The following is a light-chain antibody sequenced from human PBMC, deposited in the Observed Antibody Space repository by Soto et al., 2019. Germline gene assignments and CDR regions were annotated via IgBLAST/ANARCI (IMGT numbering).Light chain of an antibody. CDR1: SSDVGAYNY. CDR2: EVT. CDR3: SSFASSNTWV. Sequence: QSALTQPPSASGSPGQSVTISCTGTSSDVGAYNYVSWYQQHAGKAPKLVIYEVTKRPSGVPHRFSGSKSANTASLTVSGLQAEEEDYYYCSSFASSNTWVFGGGTKVTVL. J-gene: IGLJ3*02. V-gene: IGLV2-8*01.